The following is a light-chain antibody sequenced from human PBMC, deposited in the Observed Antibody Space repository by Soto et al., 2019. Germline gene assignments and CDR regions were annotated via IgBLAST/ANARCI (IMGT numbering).Light chain of an antibody. CDR2: WAS. CDR1: QSVLYSSNNRNY. Sequence: DIVMAQSPDSLAVSLGERATINCKSSQSVLYSSNNRNYLAWYQQKAGQPPKLLIFWASTRESGVPDRFSGSGSGTDFTLTISSLQAEDVAVYYCQHYQTTPYTFGQGTKVEIK. CDR3: QHYQTTPYT. V-gene: IGKV4-1*01. J-gene: IGKJ2*01.